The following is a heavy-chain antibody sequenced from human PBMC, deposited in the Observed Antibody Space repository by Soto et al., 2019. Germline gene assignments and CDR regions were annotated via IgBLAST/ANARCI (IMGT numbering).Heavy chain of an antibody. CDR2: INGYNGNT. CDR3: ARMGDVPYYYYGMDV. Sequence: QVQLVQSGAEVKKPGASVKVSCKASGYTFTRSGISWVRQAPGQGREWMGWINGYNGNTNYAQKFQGRITMTTDTPKSTTYMELRSLRSDDTAVYYCARMGDVPYYYYGMDVWGQGTTVIVSS. J-gene: IGHJ6*02. V-gene: IGHV1-18*01. CDR1: GYTFTRSG. D-gene: IGHD3-16*01.